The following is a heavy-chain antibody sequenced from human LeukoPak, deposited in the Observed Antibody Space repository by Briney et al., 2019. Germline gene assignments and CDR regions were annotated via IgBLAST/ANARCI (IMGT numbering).Heavy chain of an antibody. CDR2: IYPDDSRT. V-gene: IGHV5-51*01. CDR1: GYNFPKSW. J-gene: IGHJ4*02. D-gene: IGHD3-9*01. Sequence: GESLKISCQASGYNFPKSWIGWVRQMPDKGLEWVAIIYPDDSRTNYSPSFQGHVTISVDRSINTAYLQWSSLRASDTAMYYCARPDYFASHDRGQGTLVTVSS. CDR3: ARPDYFASHD.